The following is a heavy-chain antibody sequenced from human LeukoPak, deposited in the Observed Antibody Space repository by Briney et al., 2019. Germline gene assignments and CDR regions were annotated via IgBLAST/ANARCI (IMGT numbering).Heavy chain of an antibody. J-gene: IGHJ4*02. Sequence: GGSLTLSCTASGFTFSSHSTNWVRQPPGQGLEWVSSISSSSSYIYYADSVKGRFTISRDNAKNSLYLQMNSLRAEDTAVYYCARTMGYGYTMDYWGQGTLVTVSS. CDR2: ISSSSSYI. V-gene: IGHV3-21*01. CDR3: ARTMGYGYTMDY. D-gene: IGHD5-18*01. CDR1: GFTFSSHS.